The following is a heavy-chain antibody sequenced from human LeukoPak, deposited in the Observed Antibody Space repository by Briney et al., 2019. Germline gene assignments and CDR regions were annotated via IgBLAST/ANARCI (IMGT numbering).Heavy chain of an antibody. D-gene: IGHD4-17*01. CDR1: GFTFSSYA. CDR3: ARKYGDYVEAFDI. Sequence: GGSLRLSCAASGFTFSSYAMSWVRQAPGEGLEWVSAISGSGGSTYYADSVKGRFTISRDNSKNTLYLQMNSLRAEDTAVYYCARKYGDYVEAFDIWGQGTMVTVSS. CDR2: ISGSGGST. V-gene: IGHV3-23*01. J-gene: IGHJ3*02.